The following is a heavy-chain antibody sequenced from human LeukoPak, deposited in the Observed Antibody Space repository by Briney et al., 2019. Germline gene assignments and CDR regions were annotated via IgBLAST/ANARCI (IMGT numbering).Heavy chain of an antibody. J-gene: IGHJ1*01. V-gene: IGHV4-59*01. CDR1: GGSISSYY. Sequence: SETLSLTCTVSGGSISSYYWSWIRQPPGKGLEWIGYIYYGGSTNYNPSLKSRVTISVDTSKNQFSLKLSSVTAADTAVYYCATSLTSSGWYVGYFQHWGQGTLVTVSS. CDR2: IYYGGST. D-gene: IGHD6-19*01. CDR3: ATSLTSSGWYVGYFQH.